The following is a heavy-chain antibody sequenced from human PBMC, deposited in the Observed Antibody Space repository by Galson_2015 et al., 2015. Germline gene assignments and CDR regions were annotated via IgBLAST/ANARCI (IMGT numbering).Heavy chain of an antibody. CDR3: ARAADQYFDS. CDR1: GYTFITSDY. V-gene: IGHV1-46*01. D-gene: IGHD4-11*01. CDR2: INPSDGIA. J-gene: IGHJ4*02. Sequence: SVKVSCKAFGYTFITSDYMHWVRQAPGQGLEWMGIINPSDGIANYAQKFQDRVTMTRDTSTSAVYIEVSSLRSEDTAVYYCARAADQYFDSWGQGTPVTVSS.